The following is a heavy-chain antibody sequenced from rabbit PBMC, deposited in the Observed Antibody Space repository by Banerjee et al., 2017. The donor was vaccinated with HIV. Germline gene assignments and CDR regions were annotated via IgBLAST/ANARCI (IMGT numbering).Heavy chain of an antibody. CDR1: GFSFSNKYV. V-gene: IGHV1S45*01. D-gene: IGHD1-1*01. Sequence: QEQLEESGGGLVQPEGSLTLTCTASGFSFSNKYVMCWVRQAPGKGLEWIACINTSSGNTVYATWAKGRFTISKTSWTTVTLQMTSLTAADTATYFCARSVGNYLARTWLDLWGQGTLVTVS. CDR2: INTSSGNT. J-gene: IGHJ3*01. CDR3: ARSVGNYLARTWLDL.